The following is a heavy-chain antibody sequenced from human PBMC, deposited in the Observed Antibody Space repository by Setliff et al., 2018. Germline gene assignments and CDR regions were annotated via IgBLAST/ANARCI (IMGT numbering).Heavy chain of an antibody. CDR1: GFTFSSYG. CDR2: IGSSTSTI. D-gene: IGHD1-1*01. J-gene: IGHJ4*02. Sequence: GGSLRLSCAASGFTFSSYGMHWVRQAPGKGLEWVSYIGSSTSTIYYADSVKGRFTISRDNAKNSLYLQMSSLRAEDTAMYYCARGHTIGALLRHFDCWGQGTLVTVSS. V-gene: IGHV3-48*01. CDR3: ARGHTIGALLRHFDC.